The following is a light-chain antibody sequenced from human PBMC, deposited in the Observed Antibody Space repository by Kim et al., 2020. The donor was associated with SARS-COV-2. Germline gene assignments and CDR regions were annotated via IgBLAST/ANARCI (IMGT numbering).Light chain of an antibody. CDR2: KAS. Sequence: DIQITQSPSTLSASVGDRVTITCRTIQSVTKYVAWYQQKTGRAPNLLIYKASSLKSGVPSRFSGSGYGTEFTLTISSLQPDDFATYYCQHYNTYSTFGHGTKVDIK. CDR1: QSVTKY. CDR3: QHYNTYST. V-gene: IGKV1-5*03. J-gene: IGKJ1*01.